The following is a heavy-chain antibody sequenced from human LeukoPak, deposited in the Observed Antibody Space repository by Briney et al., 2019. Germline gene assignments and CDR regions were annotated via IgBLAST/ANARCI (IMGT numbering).Heavy chain of an antibody. CDR1: GGTFSSYA. CDR3: AREGAYGNFDY. D-gene: IGHD3-10*01. J-gene: IGHJ4*02. V-gene: IGHV1-69*06. Sequence: ASVKVSCEASGGTFSSYAISWVRQAPGQGLEWMGGIIPIFGTANYAQKFQGRVTITADKSTSTAYMELSSLRSEDTAVYYCAREGAYGNFDYWGQGTLVTVSS. CDR2: IIPIFGTA.